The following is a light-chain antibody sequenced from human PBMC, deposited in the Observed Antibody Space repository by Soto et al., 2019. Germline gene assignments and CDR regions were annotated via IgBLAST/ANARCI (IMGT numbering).Light chain of an antibody. Sequence: EIVMTQSPATLSVSPRERATLSCRASQSVSSNLAWYQQKPGQAPRLLIYGESTRATGIPARFSGSGSGTEFTLTISGLQAEDFAVYYCQQYDNWPRTFGQGTKVEIK. CDR3: QQYDNWPRT. V-gene: IGKV3-15*01. CDR2: GES. CDR1: QSVSSN. J-gene: IGKJ1*01.